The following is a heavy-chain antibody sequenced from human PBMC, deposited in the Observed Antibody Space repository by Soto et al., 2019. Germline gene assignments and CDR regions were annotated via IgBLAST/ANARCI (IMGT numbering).Heavy chain of an antibody. CDR2: IYYSGST. CDR1: GSSISSYY. Sequence: SETLSLTCTVSGSSISSYYWSWIRQPPGKGLEWIGYIYYSGSTNYNPSLKSRVTISVDTSKNQFSLKLSSVTAADTAVYYCARRWGNSLDYWGQGTLVTVS. V-gene: IGHV4-59*01. J-gene: IGHJ4*02. D-gene: IGHD2-8*02. CDR3: ARRWGNSLDY.